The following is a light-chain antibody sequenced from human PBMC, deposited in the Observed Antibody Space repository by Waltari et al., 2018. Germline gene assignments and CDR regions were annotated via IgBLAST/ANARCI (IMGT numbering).Light chain of an antibody. CDR2: GVP. J-gene: IGLJ2*01. CDR3: TSYAGSHTLV. V-gene: IGLV2-23*02. Sequence: QSALTQPASVSGSPGQSITISCTGTSSDVGSYNLVSLYQQPPGNPPKLLISGVPGRPSWTPLRFSGSKSGNTASLTISGLQTEDEADYYCTSYAGSHTLVFGGGTKLTVL. CDR1: SSDVGSYNL.